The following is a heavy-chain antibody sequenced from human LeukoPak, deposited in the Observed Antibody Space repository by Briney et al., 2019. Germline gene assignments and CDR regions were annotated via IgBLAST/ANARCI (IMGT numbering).Heavy chain of an antibody. Sequence: SQTLSLTCAISGDSVSSNSVTWNWIRQSPSRGLEWLGSTYYRSTWYNDYAVSVRGRITVNPDTSKNQFSLHLNSVTPEDTAVYYCARRLTQYDCFDPWGQGILVTVS. CDR1: GDSVSSNSVT. CDR3: ARRLTQYDCFDP. V-gene: IGHV6-1*01. J-gene: IGHJ5*02. D-gene: IGHD2-2*01. CDR2: TYYRSTWYN.